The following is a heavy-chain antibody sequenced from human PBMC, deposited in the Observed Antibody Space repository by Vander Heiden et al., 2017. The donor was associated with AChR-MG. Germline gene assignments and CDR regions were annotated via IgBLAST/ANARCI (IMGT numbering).Heavy chain of an antibody. J-gene: IGHJ4*02. V-gene: IGHV3-30*18. CDR1: GVTFSSYG. CDR3: AKDFRIMITFGGVIAD. CDR2: ISYDGSNK. D-gene: IGHD3-16*02. Sequence: QVQLVESGGGVVQPGRSRRLSCAAYGVTFSSYGMHWVRQAPGKGLEWVAVISYDGSNKYYADSVKGRFTISRDNSKNTLYLQMNSLRAEDTAVYYCAKDFRIMITFGGVIADWGQGTLVTVSS.